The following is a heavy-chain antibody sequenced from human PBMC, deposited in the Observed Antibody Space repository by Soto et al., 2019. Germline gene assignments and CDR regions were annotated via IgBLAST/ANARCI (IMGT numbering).Heavy chain of an antibody. CDR2: IRSKANSYAT. V-gene: IGHV3-73*01. J-gene: IGHJ6*03. CDR3: TSVNSGPRPYYYYYMDV. CDR1: GFTFSGSA. Sequence: PGGSLRLSCAASGFTFSGSAMHWVRQASGKGLEWVGRIRSKANSYATAYAASVKGRFTISRDDSKNTAYLQMNSLKTEDTAVYYCTSVNSGPRPYYYYYMDVWGKGTTVTVSS. D-gene: IGHD5-12*01.